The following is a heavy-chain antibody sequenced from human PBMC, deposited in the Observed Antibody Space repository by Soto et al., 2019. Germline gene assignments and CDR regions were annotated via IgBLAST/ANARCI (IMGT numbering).Heavy chain of an antibody. CDR3: ARLRFGESHYYYYGMDV. V-gene: IGHV5-51*01. Sequence: GESLKISCKGSGYSFTSYWIGWVRQMPGKGLEWMGIIYPGDSDTRYSPSFQGQVTISADKSISTAYLQWSSLKASDTAMYYCARLRFGESHYYYYGMDVWGQGTTVTVSS. D-gene: IGHD3-10*01. CDR2: IYPGDSDT. CDR1: GYSFTSYW. J-gene: IGHJ6*02.